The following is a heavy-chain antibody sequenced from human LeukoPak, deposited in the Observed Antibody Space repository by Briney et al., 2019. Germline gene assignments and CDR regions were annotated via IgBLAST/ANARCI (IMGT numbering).Heavy chain of an antibody. CDR1: GGSFSGYY. J-gene: IGHJ4*02. CDR2: INHSGST. V-gene: IGHV4-34*01. Sequence: PSETLSLTCAVYGGSFSGYYWSWIRQPPGKGLEWIGEINHSGSTNYNPSLKGRVTISVDTSKNQFSLKLSSVTAADTAVYYCARDLRGSYGNWGQGTLVTVSS. CDR3: ARDLRGSYGN. D-gene: IGHD1-26*01.